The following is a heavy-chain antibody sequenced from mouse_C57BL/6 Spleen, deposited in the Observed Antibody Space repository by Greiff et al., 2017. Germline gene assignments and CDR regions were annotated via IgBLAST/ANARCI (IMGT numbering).Heavy chain of an antibody. D-gene: IGHD2-3*01. CDR2: IYHGGGDT. J-gene: IGHJ4*01. CDR1: GYAFSSSW. V-gene: IGHV1-82*01. CDR3: ANDGDAMDY. Sequence: QVQLKESGPELVKPGASVTISCKASGYAFSSSWMNWVKQRPGKGLEWIGRIYHGGGDTNYNGKFKGKATLTADKSSSTAYMQLSSLTSEDSAVYFCANDGDAMDYWGQGTSVTVSS.